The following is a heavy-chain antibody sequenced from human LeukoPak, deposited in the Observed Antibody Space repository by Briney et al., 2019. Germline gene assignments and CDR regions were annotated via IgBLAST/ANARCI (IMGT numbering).Heavy chain of an antibody. D-gene: IGHD3-3*01. V-gene: IGHV3-66*02. CDR3: AIIEVFGVVPSDY. CDR1: GFTVSSNY. CDR2: IYSGGST. Sequence: GGSLRLSCAASGFTVSSNYMSWVRQAPGKGLEWVSVIYSGGSTYYADSVKGRFTISRDNSNNTLYLQMNSLRAEDTAVYYCAIIEVFGVVPSDYWGQGTLVTVSS. J-gene: IGHJ4*02.